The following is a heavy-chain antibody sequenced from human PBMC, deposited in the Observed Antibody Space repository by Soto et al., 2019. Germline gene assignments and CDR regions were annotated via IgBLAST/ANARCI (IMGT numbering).Heavy chain of an antibody. CDR2: IYYSGST. CDR3: AREGRYYYYYYMDV. CDR1: GGSISSSSYY. Sequence: QLQLQGSGPGLVKPSETLSLPCTVSGGSISSSSYYWGWIRQPPGKGLEWIGSIYYSGSTYYNPSLKSRVTISVDTSKNQFSLKLSSVTAADTAVYYCAREGRYYYYYYMDVWGKGTTVTVSS. D-gene: IGHD1-26*01. V-gene: IGHV4-39*01. J-gene: IGHJ6*03.